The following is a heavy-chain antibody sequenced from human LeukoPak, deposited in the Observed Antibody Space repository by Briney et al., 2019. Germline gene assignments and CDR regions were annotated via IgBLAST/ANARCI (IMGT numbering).Heavy chain of an antibody. D-gene: IGHD3-10*01. J-gene: IGHJ4*02. CDR3: AKDSYYGSGSSFDY. CDR2: ISSSSNII. V-gene: IGHV3-21*01. CDR1: GFTFSSYS. Sequence: GGSLRLSCAASGFTFSSYSMNWVRQAPGKGLEWVSSISSSSNIIYYADSVKGRFTISRDNAKNSLYLQMNSLRAEDTAVYYCAKDSYYGSGSSFDYWGQGTLVTVSS.